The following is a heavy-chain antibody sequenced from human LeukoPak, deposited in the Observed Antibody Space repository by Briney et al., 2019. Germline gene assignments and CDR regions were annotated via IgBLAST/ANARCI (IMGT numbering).Heavy chain of an antibody. CDR3: ARRNGYSSGWLDY. D-gene: IGHD6-19*01. CDR1: GGTFSSYA. J-gene: IGHJ4*02. V-gene: IGHV1-69*13. CDR2: IIPIFGTA. Sequence: GASVKVSCKASGGTFSSYAISWVRQAPGQGLEWMGGIIPIFGTANYAQKFQGRVTITADESTSTAYMELSSLRSEDTAVYYCARRNGYSSGWLDYWGQGTLVTVSS.